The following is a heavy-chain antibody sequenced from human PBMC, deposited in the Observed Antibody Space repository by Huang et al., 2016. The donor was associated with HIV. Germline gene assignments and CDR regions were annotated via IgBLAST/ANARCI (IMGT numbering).Heavy chain of an antibody. CDR2: IRADATEK. CDR1: GFTFATYG. Sequence: QVQLVESGGGVVQPGGSLRLSCAASGFTFATYGMPWVRQGPGKGLELVEFIRADATEKYYADAVKGRFTASRDNSKNTLFLHMNSLRPEDTALYYCAKIPPLHANLATSGPGPVDYWGQGTLVTVSS. V-gene: IGHV3-30*02. CDR3: AKIPPLHANLATSGPGPVDY. D-gene: IGHD6-13*01. J-gene: IGHJ4*02.